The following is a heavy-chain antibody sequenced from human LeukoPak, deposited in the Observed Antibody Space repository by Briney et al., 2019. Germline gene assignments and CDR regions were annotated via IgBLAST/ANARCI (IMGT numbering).Heavy chain of an antibody. D-gene: IGHD2-2*01. J-gene: IGHJ4*02. CDR1: GYPFTGYY. Sequence: ASVKVSCKASGYPFTGYYLHWVRQAPGQGLEWMGWINPNSGFTNYAQKFQGRVTTTRDTSISTAYMELSRLRSDDTAVYYCARLADCSSSSCRSFDYWGQGTLVTVSS. CDR2: INPNSGFT. CDR3: ARLADCSSSSCRSFDY. V-gene: IGHV1-2*02.